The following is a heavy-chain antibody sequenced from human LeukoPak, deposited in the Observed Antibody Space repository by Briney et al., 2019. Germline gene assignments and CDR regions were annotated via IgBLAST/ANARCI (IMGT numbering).Heavy chain of an antibody. D-gene: IGHD1-1*01. CDR2: IKQDGSEK. J-gene: IGHJ4*02. Sequence: PGGSLRLSCAASGFTFSSYWMSWVRQAPGKGLEWVANIKQDGSEKYYVDSVKGRFTISRDNAKNSLYLQMNSLRAEDTAVYYCAREFPSTTACYYFDYWGQGTLVTVSS. V-gene: IGHV3-7*01. CDR3: AREFPSTTACYYFDY. CDR1: GFTFSSYW.